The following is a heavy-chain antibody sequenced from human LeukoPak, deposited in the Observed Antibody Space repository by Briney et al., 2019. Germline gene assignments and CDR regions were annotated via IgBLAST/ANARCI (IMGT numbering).Heavy chain of an antibody. Sequence: PGGSLRLSCAASGFTFSSYAMHWVRQAPGKGLEWVAVISYDGSNKYYADSVKGRFTISRDNSKNTLYLQMNSLRAEDTAVYYWAKKRKTVNTADSGGQGPLATV. J-gene: IGHJ4*02. V-gene: IGHV3-30-3*02. CDR2: ISYDGSNK. CDR3: AKKRKTVNTADS. CDR1: GFTFSSYA. D-gene: IGHD5-18*01.